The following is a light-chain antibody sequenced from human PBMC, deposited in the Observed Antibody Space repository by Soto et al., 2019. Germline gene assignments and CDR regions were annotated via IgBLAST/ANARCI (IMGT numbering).Light chain of an antibody. Sequence: QSALARPASVSGSPGQSITISCTGTSSDVGGYNYVSWYQQHPGKAPKLMIYEVSNRPSGVSNRFSGSKSGNTASLTISGLQAEDEADYYCSSYTSSSTLLDVFGTGTKVTVL. J-gene: IGLJ1*01. V-gene: IGLV2-14*01. CDR2: EVS. CDR1: SSDVGGYNY. CDR3: SSYTSSSTLLDV.